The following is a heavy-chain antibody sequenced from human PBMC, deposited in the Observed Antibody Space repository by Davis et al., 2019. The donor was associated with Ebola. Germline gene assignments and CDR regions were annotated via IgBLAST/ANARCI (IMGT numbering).Heavy chain of an antibody. Sequence: GESLKISCAASGFTFSSYWMSWVRQAPGKGLEWVAVISYDGSNKYYADSVKGRFTISRDNSKNTLYLQMNSLRAEDTAVYYCARAIPDEYYYDRGYFNYWGQGTLVTVSS. CDR3: ARAIPDEYYYDRGYFNY. J-gene: IGHJ4*02. D-gene: IGHD3-22*01. V-gene: IGHV3-30-3*01. CDR1: GFTFSSYW. CDR2: ISYDGSNK.